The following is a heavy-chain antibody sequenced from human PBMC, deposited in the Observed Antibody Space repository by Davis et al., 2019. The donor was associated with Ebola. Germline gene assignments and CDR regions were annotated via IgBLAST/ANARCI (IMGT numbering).Heavy chain of an antibody. CDR3: ARDLGNGVSGFDP. CDR1: SPTFNRFA. Sequence: ASVKVSCKGSSPTFNRFAMNWVRQAPGQGFEWMGWINTKTGNPTYAQGFTGRFVFSLDTSVSTAYLQISSLKAEDTAVYYCARDLGNGVSGFDPWGQGTLVTVSS. D-gene: IGHD2-8*01. J-gene: IGHJ5*02. V-gene: IGHV7-4-1*02. CDR2: INTKTGNP.